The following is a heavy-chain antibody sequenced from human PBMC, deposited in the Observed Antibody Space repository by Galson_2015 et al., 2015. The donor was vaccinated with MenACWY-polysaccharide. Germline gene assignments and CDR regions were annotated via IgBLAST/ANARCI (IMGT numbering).Heavy chain of an antibody. CDR3: TKAGVKFVRGSSCYFNGFDP. CDR2: INADGRAT. D-gene: IGHD2-15*01. CDR1: RSSLSTPW. Sequence: SGAATRSSLSTPWPHWARKAPGKGLAWVSRINADGRATDYGDSVRGRLTLSRANAKYPPDLEMHSLRAEDTAVYYCTKAGVKFVRGSSCYFNGFDPWGQGTLVTVSS. J-gene: IGHJ5*02. V-gene: IGHV3-74*01.